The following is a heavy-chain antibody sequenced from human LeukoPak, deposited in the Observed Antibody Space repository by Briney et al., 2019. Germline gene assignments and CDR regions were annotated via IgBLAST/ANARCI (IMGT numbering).Heavy chain of an antibody. Sequence: GGSLRLSCAASGFTFSSYSMNWVRQAPGKGLEWVSSISSSSSYIYYADSVKGRFTISRDNAKNSLYLQMNSLRAEDTAVYYCARVYYGSGSPRHFDYWGQGTLVTVSS. V-gene: IGHV3-21*04. J-gene: IGHJ4*02. CDR3: ARVYYGSGSPRHFDY. D-gene: IGHD3-10*01. CDR2: ISSSSSYI. CDR1: GFTFSSYS.